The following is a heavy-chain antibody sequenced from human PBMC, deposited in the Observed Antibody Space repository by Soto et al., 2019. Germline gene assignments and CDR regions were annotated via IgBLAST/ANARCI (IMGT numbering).Heavy chain of an antibody. V-gene: IGHV1-69*12. CDR1: GGTFSSYA. CDR3: AREDVVGATPAA. D-gene: IGHD1-26*01. Sequence: QVQLVQSGAEVKKPGSSVKVSCKASGGTFSSYAISWVRQAPGQGLEWMGGIIPIFGTANYAQKFQGRVTITADESTSTAYRELSSVGSEDTAVYYCAREDVVGATPAAWGQGTLVTVSS. J-gene: IGHJ5*02. CDR2: IIPIFGTA.